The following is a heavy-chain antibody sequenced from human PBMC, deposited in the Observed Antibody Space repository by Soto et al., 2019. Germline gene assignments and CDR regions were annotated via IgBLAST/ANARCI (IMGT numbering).Heavy chain of an antibody. D-gene: IGHD2-2*01. CDR2: IRSKAYGGTT. CDR3: TRFFGVPAAIYYYGMDV. Sequence: PGGSLRLSCTASGFTFGDYAMSWVRQAPGKGLEWVGFIRSKAYGGTTEYAASVKGRFTISRDDSKSIAYLQMNSLKTEDTAVYYCTRFFGVPAAIYYYGMDVWGQGTTVTVSS. CDR1: GFTFGDYA. V-gene: IGHV3-49*04. J-gene: IGHJ6*02.